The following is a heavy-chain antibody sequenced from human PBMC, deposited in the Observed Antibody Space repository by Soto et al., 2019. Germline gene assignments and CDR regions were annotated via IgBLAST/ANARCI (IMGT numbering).Heavy chain of an antibody. CDR3: ARHSATSIDGSGSYYLNWFDP. CDR2: IYYSGST. CDR1: GGSISSYY. D-gene: IGHD3-10*01. Sequence: PSETLSLTCTVSGGSISSYYWSWIRQPPGKGLEWIGYIYYSGSTNYNPSLKSRVTISVDTSKNQFSLKLSSVTAADTAVYYCARHSATSIDGSGSYYLNWFDPWGQGTLVTVSS. J-gene: IGHJ5*02. V-gene: IGHV4-59*08.